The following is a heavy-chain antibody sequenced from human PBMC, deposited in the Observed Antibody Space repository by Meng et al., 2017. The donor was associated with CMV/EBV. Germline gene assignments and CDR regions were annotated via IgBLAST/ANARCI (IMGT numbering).Heavy chain of an antibody. J-gene: IGHJ5*02. CDR1: GGSISRGRDY. CDR2: IYTSRST. V-gene: IGHV4-61*02. CDR3: AREVVVITPYNWFDP. D-gene: IGHD3-22*01. Sequence: GPLHASGPGLGKPSPTLLLNRTVSGGSISRGRDYWSWIQAPAGKGLEWIGRIYTSRSTNYNPSLKSRVTISVDTSKNQFSLKLSSVTAADTAVYYCAREVVVITPYNWFDPWGQGTLVTVSS.